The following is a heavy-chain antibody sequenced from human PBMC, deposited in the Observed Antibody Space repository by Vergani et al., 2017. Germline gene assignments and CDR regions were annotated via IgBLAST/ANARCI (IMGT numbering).Heavy chain of an antibody. V-gene: IGHV4-31*03. Sequence: QVQLQESGPGLVKPSQTLSLTCTVSGGSISSGGYYWSWIRQPPGKGLEWIGYIYYSGSTYYNPSLKSRVTISVDTSKNQFSLKLSSVTAADTAVYYCARDQAESVYGGNPLNAFDIWGQGTMVTVSS. CDR2: IYYSGST. D-gene: IGHD4-23*01. CDR3: ARDQAESVYGGNPLNAFDI. J-gene: IGHJ3*02. CDR1: GGSISSGGYY.